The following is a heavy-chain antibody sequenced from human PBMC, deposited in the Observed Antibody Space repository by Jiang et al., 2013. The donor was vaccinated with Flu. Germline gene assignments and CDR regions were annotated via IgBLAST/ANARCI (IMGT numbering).Heavy chain of an antibody. CDR3: ARVRITIFEGDWFDP. D-gene: IGHD3-3*01. J-gene: IGHJ5*02. CDR1: GGSMSSSGYF. Sequence: GLVKPSETLSLSCTVSGGSMSSSGYFWAWIRQPPGKGLEWIGSISHSGSTYYNPSLKSRVTISVDMSKSQFTLKLSSVTAADTAVYYCARVRITIFEGDWFDPWGQGTLVTVSS. CDR2: ISHSGST. V-gene: IGHV4-39*01.